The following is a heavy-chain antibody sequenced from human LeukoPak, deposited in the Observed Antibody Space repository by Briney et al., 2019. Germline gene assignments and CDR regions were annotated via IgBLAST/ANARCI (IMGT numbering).Heavy chain of an antibody. CDR3: AKWGDYDVLTGYYDSDY. Sequence: HAGGSLRLSCAASGFTFSNYAMSWVRQAPGKGLEWVSAVSGRDTSTYYTDSVKGRFTISRDNSKNTLYPQMNSLSAEDTAIYYCAKWGDYDVLTGYYDSDYWGQGTLVTVSS. J-gene: IGHJ4*02. CDR2: VSGRDTST. V-gene: IGHV3-23*01. CDR1: GFTFSNYA. D-gene: IGHD3-9*01.